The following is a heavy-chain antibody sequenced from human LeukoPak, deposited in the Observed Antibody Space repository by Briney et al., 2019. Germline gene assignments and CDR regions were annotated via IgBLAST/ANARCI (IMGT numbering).Heavy chain of an antibody. D-gene: IGHD4-17*01. CDR3: ARHTTTVTTFLY. CDR1: GGSISSYY. CDR2: IYYSGSP. Sequence: PSETLSLTCTVSGGSISSYYWSWIRQPPGKGLECLGYIYYSGSPYYNPSLKSRVTISVDTSKNQFSLKLSSVTAADTAVYYCARHTTTVTTFLYWGQGTLVTVSS. V-gene: IGHV4-59*08. J-gene: IGHJ4*02.